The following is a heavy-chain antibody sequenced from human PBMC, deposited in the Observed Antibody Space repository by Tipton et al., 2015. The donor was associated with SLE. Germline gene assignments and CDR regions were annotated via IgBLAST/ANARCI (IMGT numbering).Heavy chain of an antibody. J-gene: IGHJ3*02. CDR2: ISYDGSNK. V-gene: IGHV3-30*04. CDR1: GFTFSSYA. D-gene: IGHD7-27*01. Sequence: SLRLSCAASGFTFSSYAMHWVRQAPGKGLEWVAVISYDGSNKYYADYVKGRFTISRDNSKNTLYLQMNSLRAEDTAVYYCARPRPGDDAFDIWGQGTMVTVSS. CDR3: ARPRPGDDAFDI.